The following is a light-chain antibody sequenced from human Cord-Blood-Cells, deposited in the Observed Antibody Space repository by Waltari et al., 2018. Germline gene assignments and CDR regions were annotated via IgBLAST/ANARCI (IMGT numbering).Light chain of an antibody. CDR1: STDVGGYHH. CDR2: DVS. J-gene: IGLJ3*02. V-gene: IGLV2-14*01. Sequence: QSALPQPASASGSPGQSITISCTGTSTDVGGYHHVSWYQQHPGKAPKLMIYDVSKRPSGVSNRFSGSKSGNTASLTISGLQAEDEADYYCSSYTSSSTWVFGGGTKLTVL. CDR3: SSYTSSSTWV.